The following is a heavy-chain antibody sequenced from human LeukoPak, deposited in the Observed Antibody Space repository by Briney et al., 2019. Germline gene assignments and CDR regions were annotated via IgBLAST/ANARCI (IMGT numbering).Heavy chain of an antibody. Sequence: SETLSLTCTVSGGSISSSSYYWGWIRQPPGKGLEWIGSIYYSGSTYYNPSLKSRVTISVDTSKNQFSLKLSSVTAADTAVYYCARDLGNPFDYWGQGTLVTVSS. J-gene: IGHJ4*02. CDR1: GGSISSSSYY. CDR2: IYYSGST. V-gene: IGHV4-39*07. CDR3: ARDLGNPFDY. D-gene: IGHD3-16*01.